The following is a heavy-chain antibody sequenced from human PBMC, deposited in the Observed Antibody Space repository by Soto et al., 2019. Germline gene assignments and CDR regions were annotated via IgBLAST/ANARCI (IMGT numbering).Heavy chain of an antibody. CDR3: ARDAFPLFYYYYYYGMDV. D-gene: IGHD2-21*01. V-gene: IGHV3-11*06. J-gene: IGHJ6*02. CDR1: GFTFSDYY. Sequence: SLRVSCAACGFTFSDYYMSWIRHAPGKGLEWVSYISSSSSYTNYADSVKGRFTISRDNAKNSLYLQMNSLRAEDTAVYYCARDAFPLFYYYYYYGMDVWGQGTTVTVSS. CDR2: ISSSSSYT.